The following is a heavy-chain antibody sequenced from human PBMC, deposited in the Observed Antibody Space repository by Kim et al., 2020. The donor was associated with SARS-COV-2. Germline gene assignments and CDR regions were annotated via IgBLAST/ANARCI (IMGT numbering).Heavy chain of an antibody. J-gene: IGHJ6*02. CDR2: SYI. Sequence: SYIYYADSVKGRFTISRDNAKTSLYLQMNSLRAEDTAVYYCARGFYGMDVWGQGTTVTVSS. CDR3: ARGFYGMDV. V-gene: IGHV3-21*01.